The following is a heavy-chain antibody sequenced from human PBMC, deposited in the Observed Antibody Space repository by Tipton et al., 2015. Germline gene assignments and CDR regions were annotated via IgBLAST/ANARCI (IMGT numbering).Heavy chain of an antibody. CDR1: GFTFRDYW. V-gene: IGHV3-74*01. Sequence: SLRLSCAASGFTFRDYWMHWVRQAPGKGLVWVSRIKSGGTGAAYADFVKGRFTISRDNAENTLYLQMNSLRGDDTAVYYCTRTGGGAWDFGDYWGQGTLVTVSS. CDR3: TRTGGGAWDFGDY. CDR2: IKSGGTGA. J-gene: IGHJ4*02. D-gene: IGHD7-27*01.